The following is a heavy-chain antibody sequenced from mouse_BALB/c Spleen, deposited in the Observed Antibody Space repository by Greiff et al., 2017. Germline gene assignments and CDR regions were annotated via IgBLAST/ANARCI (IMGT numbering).Heavy chain of an antibody. J-gene: IGHJ3*01. CDR1: GYTFTDYE. Sequence: VQLQQSGAELVRPGASVTLSCKASGYTFTDYEMHWVKQTPVHGLEWIGAIDPETGGTAYNQKFKGKATLTADKSSSTAYMELRSLTSEDSAVYYCTLNYYCSSPFAYWGQGTLVTVSA. D-gene: IGHD1-1*01. CDR3: TLNYYCSSPFAY. V-gene: IGHV1-15*01. CDR2: IDPETGGT.